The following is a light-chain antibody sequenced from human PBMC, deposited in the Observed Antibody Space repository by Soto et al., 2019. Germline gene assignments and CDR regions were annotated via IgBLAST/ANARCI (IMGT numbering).Light chain of an antibody. Sequence: QSALTQPASVSGSPGQSITISCTGTSSDVGGYNYVSWYQQYPGKAPKLMIYDVSNRPSGNSNRFSGSKSGNTASLTISGLQAEDEADYYCSSYTSSSTLYVFGTGTKLTVL. J-gene: IGLJ1*01. CDR2: DVS. V-gene: IGLV2-14*01. CDR3: SSYTSSSTLYV. CDR1: SSDVGGYNY.